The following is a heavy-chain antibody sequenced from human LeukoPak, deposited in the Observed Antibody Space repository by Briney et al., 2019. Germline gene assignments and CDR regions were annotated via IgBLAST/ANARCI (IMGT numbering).Heavy chain of an antibody. CDR1: GVSITSGDSY. D-gene: IGHD4-17*01. V-gene: IGHV4-30-4*01. Sequence: PSQILSLTCTISGVSITSGDSYWSWIRQPPGKGLEWVGFSYYSGGTYYNPSLKSRVTISLDTSKNRFSLRLTSVTAADTAVYYCAGCGDFDYWGQGTLVTVSS. CDR2: SYYSGGT. CDR3: AGCGDFDY. J-gene: IGHJ4*02.